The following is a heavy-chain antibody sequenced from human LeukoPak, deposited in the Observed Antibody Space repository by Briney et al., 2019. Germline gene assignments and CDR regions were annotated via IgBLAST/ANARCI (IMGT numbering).Heavy chain of an antibody. V-gene: IGHV3-30-3*01. D-gene: IGHD5-24*01. CDR1: GFTFSSYA. J-gene: IGHJ4*02. CDR3: AREMVTTETFDY. CDR2: ISYDGGNK. Sequence: PGGSLRLSCAASGFTFSSYAMHWVRQAPGKGLEWVAVISYDGGNKYYADSVKGRFTISRDNSKNTLSLQMSSLRPEDTAVYYCAREMVTTETFDYWGQGTLVTVSS.